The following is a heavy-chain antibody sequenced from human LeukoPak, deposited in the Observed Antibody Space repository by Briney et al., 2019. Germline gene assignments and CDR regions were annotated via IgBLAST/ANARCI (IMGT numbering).Heavy chain of an antibody. CDR3: ARGRDTDY. J-gene: IGHJ4*02. CDR2: ISPNSGVT. V-gene: IGHV1-2*02. CDR1: GYTFTDYY. Sequence: ASVKLSCKASGYTFTDYYLHWVRQAPGQGLEWMGWISPNSGVTNYAQNFQGRVTMTGDTSISTAYMELSSLRSDDTAVYYCARGRDTDYWGQGTLLTDCS.